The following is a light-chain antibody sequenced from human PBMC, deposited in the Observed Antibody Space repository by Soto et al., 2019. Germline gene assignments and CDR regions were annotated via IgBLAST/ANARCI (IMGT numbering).Light chain of an antibody. J-gene: IGLJ3*02. CDR2: VVT. Sequence: QSALTQPASVSGSPGQSITISCTGTSSDVGGYNYVSWYQQHPGKAPKLMIYVVTNRPSGVSNRFSGSKSVNTASLTISGLQAEDEADYYCSSYTSSSTVVFGGGTKLTVL. CDR3: SSYTSSSTVV. CDR1: SSDVGGYNY. V-gene: IGLV2-14*03.